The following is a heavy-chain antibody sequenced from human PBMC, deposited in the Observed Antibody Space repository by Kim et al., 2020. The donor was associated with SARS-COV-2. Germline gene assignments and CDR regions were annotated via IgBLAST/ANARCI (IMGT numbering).Heavy chain of an antibody. V-gene: IGHV1-69*13. CDR2: IIPLSGTI. CDR1: GGNFVHCE. Sequence: SVKVSCKASGGNFVHCEFTWVRQAPGQGLEWMGGIIPLSGTINYAQKFQGRLTITAYEPARTVYMELSSLRSDDTAVYYCARDNDEGVVIYALQIWGPGTRVTVSS. CDR3: ARDNDEGVVIYALQI. J-gene: IGHJ6*02. D-gene: IGHD2-21*01.